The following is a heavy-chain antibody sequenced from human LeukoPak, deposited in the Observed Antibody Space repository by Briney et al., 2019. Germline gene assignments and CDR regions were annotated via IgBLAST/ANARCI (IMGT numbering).Heavy chain of an antibody. J-gene: IGHJ4*02. V-gene: IGHV4-59*01. CDR2: IYYSGST. Sequence: NASETLSLTCTVSGGSISSYYWSWIRQPPGKGLEWIGYIYYSGSTNYNPSLKSRVTISVDTSKNQFSLKLNSVTAADTAVYYCARDPSSSSERYYFDYWGQGTLVTVSS. CDR1: GGSISSYY. D-gene: IGHD6-6*01. CDR3: ARDPSSSSERYYFDY.